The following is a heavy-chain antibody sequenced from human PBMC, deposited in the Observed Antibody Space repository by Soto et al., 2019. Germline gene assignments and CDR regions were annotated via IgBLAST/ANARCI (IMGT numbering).Heavy chain of an antibody. J-gene: IGHJ4*02. D-gene: IGHD3-3*01. V-gene: IGHV3-11*04. Sequence: GGSLRLSCAASGFTFGDYYMSWIRQAPGKGLEWVSYISSSGSSTYYVDSVRGRFTISRDNAKNSLYLQMDSLRAEDTAVYYCSTFFGGAAGPLWGQGTPVTVSS. CDR3: STFFGGAAGPL. CDR2: ISSSGSST. CDR1: GFTFGDYY.